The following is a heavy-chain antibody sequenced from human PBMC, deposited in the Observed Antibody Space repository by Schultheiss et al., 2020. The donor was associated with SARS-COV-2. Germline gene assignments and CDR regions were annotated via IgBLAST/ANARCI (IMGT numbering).Heavy chain of an antibody. Sequence: ASVKVSCKASGGTFSSYAISWVRQAPGQGLEWMGRINPNSGGTNYAQNFQGRVTMTRDTSIGTAYMELRSLRSDDTAVYYCARGIGNYDYWGQGTLVTVSS. CDR2: INPNSGGT. CDR1: GGTFSSYA. CDR3: ARGIGNYDY. D-gene: IGHD2-15*01. J-gene: IGHJ4*02. V-gene: IGHV1-2*06.